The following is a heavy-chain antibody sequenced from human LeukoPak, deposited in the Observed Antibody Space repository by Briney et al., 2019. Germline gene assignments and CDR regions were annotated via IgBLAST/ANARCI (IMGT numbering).Heavy chain of an antibody. V-gene: IGHV3-15*04. D-gene: IGHD3-10*01. J-gene: IGHJ6*02. CDR1: GFTFSNAW. CDR2: IVSKTDGGTT. CDR3: TTDSPDHLLVWFGEQPSYGMDV. Sequence: GGSLRLSCAASGFTFSNAWMNWVRQAPGKELEWVGRIVSKTDGGTTDYAAPVKGRFTISRDDSENTLYPQMSSLRTEDTAVYYCTTDSPDHLLVWFGEQPSYGMDVWGQGTTVTVSS.